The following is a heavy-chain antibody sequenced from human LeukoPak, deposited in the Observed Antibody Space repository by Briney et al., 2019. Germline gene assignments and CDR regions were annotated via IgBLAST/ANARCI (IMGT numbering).Heavy chain of an antibody. D-gene: IGHD3-9*01. V-gene: IGHV3-7*03. Sequence: GGSLRLSCAASGFTLSSYWMSWVRQAPGKGLEWVANIKQDGSEKYYVDSVKGRFTISRDNVKNSLYLQMNSLRAEDTALYYCAKEYYDILTGRIDYWGQGTLVTVSS. CDR3: AKEYYDILTGRIDY. J-gene: IGHJ4*02. CDR2: IKQDGSEK. CDR1: GFTLSSYW.